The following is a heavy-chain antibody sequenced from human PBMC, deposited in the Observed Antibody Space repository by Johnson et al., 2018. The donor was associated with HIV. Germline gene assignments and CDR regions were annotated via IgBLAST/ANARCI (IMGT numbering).Heavy chain of an antibody. V-gene: IGHV3-66*01. CDR1: GFTVSSNY. CDR2: IYSGGST. J-gene: IGHJ3*02. CDR3: AKGSGGEADAFDI. D-gene: IGHD3-16*01. Sequence: MQLVESGGGLVQPGGSLRLSCAASGFTVSSNYMSWVRQAPGKGLEWVSVIYSGGSTYYADSVKGRFTISRDNSKNTLYLQMNSLRAEDTALYYCAKGSGGEADAFDIWGQGTMVTVSS.